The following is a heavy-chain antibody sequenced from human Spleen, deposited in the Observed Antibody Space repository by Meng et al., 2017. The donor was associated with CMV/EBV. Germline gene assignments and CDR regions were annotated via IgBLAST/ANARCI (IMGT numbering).Heavy chain of an antibody. CDR1: GGFVRGGSFY. D-gene: IGHD1-14*01. V-gene: IGHV4-61*01. CDR3: AREEPAKLGVDY. J-gene: IGHJ4*02. CDR2: ISHSGSS. Sequence: GSLRLSCTVSGGFVRGGSFYWSWIRQPPGKGLEWIGYISHSGSSNYNPSLKSRVTISVDTSKNQFSLKLSSVTAADTAVYYCAREEPAKLGVDYWGQGTLVTVSS.